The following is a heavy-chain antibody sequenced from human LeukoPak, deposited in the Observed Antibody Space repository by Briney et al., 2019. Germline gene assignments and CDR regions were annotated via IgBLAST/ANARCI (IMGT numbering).Heavy chain of an antibody. V-gene: IGHV3-49*04. CDR3: TRDRYSYGYLLDY. Sequence: GGSLRLSCTASGFTFGDYAMSWVRQAPGKGVEWGGFIRSKAYGGTTEYAASVKGRFTISRDDSKSIAYLQMNSLKTEDTAVYYCTRDRYSYGYLLDYWGQGTLVTVSS. J-gene: IGHJ4*02. CDR1: GFTFGDYA. D-gene: IGHD5-18*01. CDR2: IRSKAYGGTT.